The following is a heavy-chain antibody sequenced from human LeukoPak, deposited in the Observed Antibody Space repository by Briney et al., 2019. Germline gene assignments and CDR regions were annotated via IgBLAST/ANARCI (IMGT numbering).Heavy chain of an antibody. V-gene: IGHV1-8*03. CDR2: MNPNSGNT. J-gene: IGHJ3*02. CDR1: GYTFTSYD. CDR3: ARGEYCSGGSCRSDAFDI. Sequence: ASVKVSCKASGYTFTSYDINWVRQATGQGLEWMGWMNPNSGNTGYAQKFQGRVTITRNTSISTAYMELSSLRSEDTAVYYCARGEYCSGGSCRSDAFDIWGQGTMVTVSS. D-gene: IGHD2-15*01.